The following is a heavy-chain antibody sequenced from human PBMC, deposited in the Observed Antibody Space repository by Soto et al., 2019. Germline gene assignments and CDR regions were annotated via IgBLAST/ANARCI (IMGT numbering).Heavy chain of an antibody. D-gene: IGHD3-22*01. CDR1: GYSFAGYW. J-gene: IGHJ4*02. CDR3: ARQIYDSDTGPNFQYYFDS. CDR2: IDPSDSET. V-gene: IGHV5-10-1*01. Sequence: GESLKISCKGSGYSFAGYWITWVRQKPGKGLEWMGRIDPSDSETYYSPSFRGHVTISVTKSITTVFLQWSSLRASDTAMYYCARQIYDSDTGPNFQYYFDSWGQGTPVTVSS.